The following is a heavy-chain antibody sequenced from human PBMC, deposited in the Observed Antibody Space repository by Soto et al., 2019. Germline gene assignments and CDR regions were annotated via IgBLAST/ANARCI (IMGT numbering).Heavy chain of an antibody. D-gene: IGHD6-19*01. CDR1: VLTFSNYG. V-gene: IGHV3-23*01. CDR2: ISGTGGSA. CDR3: VKEGSGWDSRGSFDF. J-gene: IGHJ3*01. Sequence: PGGSLRLSCASSVLTFSNYGMSWVRQAPGKGLEWVGGISGTGGSAYHADSVKGRLTISRDNSKNTLYLQMNSLRAEDTAIYYCVKEGSGWDSRGSFDFWGRGTMVTVSS.